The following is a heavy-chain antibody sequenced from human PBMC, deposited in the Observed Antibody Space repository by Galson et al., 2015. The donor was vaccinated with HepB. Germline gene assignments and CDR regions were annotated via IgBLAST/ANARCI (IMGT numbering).Heavy chain of an antibody. Sequence: SLRLSCAASRFTFSSYWMSWVRQAPGKGLEWVANIKEDGSEKYYVDSVKGRFTISRDNAKNSLYLQMNSLRVEDTAIYYCASAYWVNWGQGTLVTVSS. CDR1: RFTFSSYW. CDR3: ASAYWVN. V-gene: IGHV3-7*01. J-gene: IGHJ4*02. D-gene: IGHD3-16*01. CDR2: IKEDGSEK.